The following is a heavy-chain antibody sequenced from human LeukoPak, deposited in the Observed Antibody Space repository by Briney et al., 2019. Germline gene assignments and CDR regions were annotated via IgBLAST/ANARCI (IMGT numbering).Heavy chain of an antibody. J-gene: IGHJ4*02. Sequence: PGGSLRLSCAASGFTVSSNYMSWVRQAPGKGLEWVSVIYSGGSTYYADSVKGRFTISRDTSKNTLYLQMNSLRAEDTAVYFCVKSGYNRFDYWGQGTLVTVSS. D-gene: IGHD5-24*01. CDR2: IYSGGST. CDR3: VKSGYNRFDY. V-gene: IGHV3-53*01. CDR1: GFTVSSNY.